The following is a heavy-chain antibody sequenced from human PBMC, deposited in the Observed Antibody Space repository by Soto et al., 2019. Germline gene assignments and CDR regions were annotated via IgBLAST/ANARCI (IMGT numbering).Heavy chain of an antibody. D-gene: IGHD5-18*01. J-gene: IGHJ4*02. V-gene: IGHV4-61*01. CDR2: IYSSGST. Sequence: QVQLQESGPGLVKPSETLSLTCTVSGDSVSSDNYYWTWIRQPPGKGLERIGYIYSSGSTNYNPSLKSRVTISLHTSSNQFSLKLTSVTAADTAVYYCARDIRGYSRAFDYWGQGTLVTVSS. CDR1: GDSVSSDNYY. CDR3: ARDIRGYSRAFDY.